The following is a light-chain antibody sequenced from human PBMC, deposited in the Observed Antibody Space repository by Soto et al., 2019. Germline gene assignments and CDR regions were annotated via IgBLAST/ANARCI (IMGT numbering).Light chain of an antibody. Sequence: QPVLTQPASVSGSPGQSITISCTGTSSDVGTYNFVSWYQQYPGKAPKLIIFEVSSRPSGVSNRFSGSKSGNTASLTISGLQAEDEADYYCSSYTSSSTGVFGGGTKVTVL. CDR3: SSYTSSSTGV. J-gene: IGLJ2*01. CDR2: EVS. CDR1: SSDVGTYNF. V-gene: IGLV2-14*01.